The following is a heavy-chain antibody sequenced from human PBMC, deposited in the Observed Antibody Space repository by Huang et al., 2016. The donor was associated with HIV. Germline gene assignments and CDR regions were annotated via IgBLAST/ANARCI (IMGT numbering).Heavy chain of an antibody. D-gene: IGHD3-22*01. V-gene: IGHV5-51*01. CDR1: GFSFTNYW. CDR3: VRSTSGYYYRTDY. Sequence: EVQLAQSGPEVKKPGESLKISCKGSGFSFTNYWIGWVRQMPGKGLEWLGTLHPGDSDTKYRPSFQGQVTSSADKSISTAYLQWSSLKASDTAMYYCVRSTSGYYYRTDYWGQGTLVTVSS. J-gene: IGHJ4*02. CDR2: LHPGDSDT.